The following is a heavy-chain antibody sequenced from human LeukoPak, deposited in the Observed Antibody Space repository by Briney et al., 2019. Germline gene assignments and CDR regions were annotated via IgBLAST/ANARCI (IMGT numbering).Heavy chain of an antibody. D-gene: IGHD3-22*01. Sequence: SETLSLTCAVYGGSFSGYYWSWIRQPPGKGLEWIGEINHSGSTNYNPSLKSRVTISVDTSKDQFSLKLSSVTAADTAVYYCTRRYYYDSSGFWYWGQGTLVTVSS. V-gene: IGHV4-34*01. J-gene: IGHJ4*02. CDR3: TRRYYYDSSGFWY. CDR2: INHSGST. CDR1: GGSFSGYY.